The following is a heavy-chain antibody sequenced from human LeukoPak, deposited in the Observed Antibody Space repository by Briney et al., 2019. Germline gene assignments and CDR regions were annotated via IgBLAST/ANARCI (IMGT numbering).Heavy chain of an antibody. CDR3: ASSGPEIVVVPAY. CDR2: INHSGST. D-gene: IGHD2-2*01. Sequence: SETLSLTCAVYGGSFSGYYWSWIRQPPGKGLEWIGEINHSGSTNYNPSLKSRVTISVDTSKNQFSLKLSSVTAADTAVYYCASSGPEIVVVPAYWGQGTLVTVSS. CDR1: GGSFSGYY. J-gene: IGHJ4*02. V-gene: IGHV4-34*01.